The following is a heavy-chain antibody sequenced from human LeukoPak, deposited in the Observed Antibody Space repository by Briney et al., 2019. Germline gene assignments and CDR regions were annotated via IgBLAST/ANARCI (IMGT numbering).Heavy chain of an antibody. J-gene: IGHJ3*02. Sequence: GGSLRLSCAASGFTFTDYWMHWVRQVAGKGLVWVSRINGDLTNTTYADSVKGRFTISRDNAKNTLYLQMNSLRAEDTAVYYCARGSGFDAFDIWGQGTMVTVSS. CDR3: ARGSGFDAFDI. V-gene: IGHV3-74*03. CDR2: INGDLTNT. CDR1: GFTFTDYW. D-gene: IGHD3-22*01.